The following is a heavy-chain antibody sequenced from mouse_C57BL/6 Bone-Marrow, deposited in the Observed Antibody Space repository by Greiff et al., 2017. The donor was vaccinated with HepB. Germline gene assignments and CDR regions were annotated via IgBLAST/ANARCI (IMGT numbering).Heavy chain of an antibody. CDR2: IDPSDSYI. CDR3: ARRASLLSWFAY. D-gene: IGHD3-1*01. CDR1: GYTFTSYW. Sequence: QVQLQQPGAEFVQPGASVKLSCKASGYTFTSYWMQWVKQRPGQGLEWIGEIDPSDSYINYNQKFKGKGTLTVYTSTSTAYMQLSSLTSEDSAVYYSARRASLLSWFAYWGQGTLVTVSA. V-gene: IGHV1-50*01. J-gene: IGHJ3*01.